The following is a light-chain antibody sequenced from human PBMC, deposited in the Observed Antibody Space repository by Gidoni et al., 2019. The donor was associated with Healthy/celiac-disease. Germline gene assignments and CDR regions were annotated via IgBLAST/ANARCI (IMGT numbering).Light chain of an antibody. J-gene: IGKJ3*01. CDR2: DAS. Sequence: DIQMTQSPSSLSASVGDRVTITCQASQDISHSLNWYQQKPGKAPKLLIYDASNLETGFPSRFSGSGSGTDFTFTISSLQPEDIATYYCQQYDNLLTFAPGTKVDIK. V-gene: IGKV1-33*01. CDR1: QDISHS. CDR3: QQYDNLLT.